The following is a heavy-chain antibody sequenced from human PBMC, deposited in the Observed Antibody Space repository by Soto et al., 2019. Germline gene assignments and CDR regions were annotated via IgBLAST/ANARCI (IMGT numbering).Heavy chain of an antibody. Sequence: SETLSLTCTVSGGSISSYYWSWIRQPAGKGLEWIGRIYTSETTNYNPSLKSRVTMSIDSSRNQFSLKLSSVTAADTAVYYCARDEGLTTVPSFDFWGQGTLVTV. J-gene: IGHJ4*02. D-gene: IGHD4-17*01. V-gene: IGHV4-4*07. CDR2: IYTSETT. CDR3: ARDEGLTTVPSFDF. CDR1: GGSISSYY.